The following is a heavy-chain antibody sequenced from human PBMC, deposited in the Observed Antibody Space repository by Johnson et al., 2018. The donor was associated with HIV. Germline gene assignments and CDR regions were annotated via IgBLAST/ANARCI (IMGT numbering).Heavy chain of an antibody. Sequence: VQLVESGGGVVRPGGSLRLSCAASGFSFDDYGMTWVRQPPGRGLEWVSGINWNGGSTGYTDSVKGRFTISRDNAKNSLYLQMNVLLCKRARFSSIAAGFCPASSVLELGDNVRGLLGQRWAMWG. J-gene: IGHJ1*01. CDR1: GFSFDDYG. V-gene: IGHV3-20*01. D-gene: IGHD6-13*01. CDR3: AAGFCPASSVLELGDNVRGLLGQRWAM. CDR2: INWNGGST.